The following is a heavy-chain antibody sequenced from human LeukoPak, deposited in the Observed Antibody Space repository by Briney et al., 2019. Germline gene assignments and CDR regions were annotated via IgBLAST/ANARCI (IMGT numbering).Heavy chain of an antibody. Sequence: SETLSLTCAVSGGSISSGSYYWGWVRQPPGKGLEYIGTIFYSGSTYYNPSLKSRVTMSVDTSKNQFSLKLSSVTAADTAVYYCARVPAAPRLYMDVWGQGTTVIVSS. CDR2: IFYSGST. V-gene: IGHV4-39*07. D-gene: IGHD2-2*01. CDR1: GGSISSGSYY. J-gene: IGHJ6*02. CDR3: ARVPAAPRLYMDV.